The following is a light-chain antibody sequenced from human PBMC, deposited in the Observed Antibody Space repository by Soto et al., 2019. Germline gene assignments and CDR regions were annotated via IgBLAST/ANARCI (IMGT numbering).Light chain of an antibody. Sequence: DSQMTQSPSTLSASVGDRVTITFRASQSISTWLAWYQQKPGKAPQLLIYDASRFESGVPLRFSGSGAGTEFTLTISSLQPDDFATYYCLQYNSYSWTFGQGTKVEIK. CDR1: QSISTW. CDR3: LQYNSYSWT. V-gene: IGKV1-5*01. J-gene: IGKJ1*01. CDR2: DAS.